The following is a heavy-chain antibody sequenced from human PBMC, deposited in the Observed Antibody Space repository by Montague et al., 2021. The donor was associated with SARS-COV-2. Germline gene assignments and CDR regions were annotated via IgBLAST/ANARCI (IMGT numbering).Heavy chain of an antibody. V-gene: IGHV3-23*01. CDR1: GFTFSSYA. CDR3: AKVLGGWFPFPADY. D-gene: IGHD6-19*01. CDR2: LSGSGGSL. Sequence: SLRLSCAASGFTFSSYAMSWVRQTPGKGLEWDSALSGSGGSLYYADSAKGRFTISRDNSKNTVYLWVNSLRADDTALYYCAKVLGGWFPFPADYWGQGTLVTVSS. J-gene: IGHJ4*02.